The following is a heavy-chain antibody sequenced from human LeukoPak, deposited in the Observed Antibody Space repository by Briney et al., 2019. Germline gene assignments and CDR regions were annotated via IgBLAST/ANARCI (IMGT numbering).Heavy chain of an antibody. Sequence: ASVKVSCKVSGYTFTSYGISWVRQAPGQGLEWMGWISAYNGNTNYAQKLQGRVTMTTDTSTSTAYMELRSLRSDDTAVYYCARDRFLELYFYMDVWGKGTTVTVSS. CDR1: GYTFTSYG. CDR2: ISAYNGNT. CDR3: ARDRFLELYFYMDV. J-gene: IGHJ6*03. V-gene: IGHV1-18*01. D-gene: IGHD3-3*01.